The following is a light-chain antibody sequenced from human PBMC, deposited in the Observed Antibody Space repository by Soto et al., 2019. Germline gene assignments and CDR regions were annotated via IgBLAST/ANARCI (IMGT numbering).Light chain of an antibody. CDR3: QQYGSSGT. CDR1: RGVSANY. V-gene: IGKV3-20*01. J-gene: IGKJ1*01. CDR2: GAS. Sequence: ENLWTQSPGTLSLSPGEGATLSCRASRGVSANYLAWYQQKPGQAPTLLIYGASIRAAGIPDRFSGSGSGTDFTPTIRRLEPDDFAVYYCQQYGSSGTFGQGTKVDIK.